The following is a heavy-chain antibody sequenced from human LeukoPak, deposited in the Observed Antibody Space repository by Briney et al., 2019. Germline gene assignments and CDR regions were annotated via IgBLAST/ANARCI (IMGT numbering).Heavy chain of an antibody. J-gene: IGHJ6*02. CDR3: ARCWTKDSSSWSYYYYGMDV. CDR1: GFTFSSYS. D-gene: IGHD6-13*01. V-gene: IGHV3-48*04. CDR2: ISSSSSTI. Sequence: GGSLRLSCAASGFTFSSYSMNWVRQAPGKGLEWVSYISSSSSTIYYADSVKGRFTISRDNAKNSLYLQMNSLRAEDTAVYYCARCWTKDSSSWSYYYYGMDVWGQGTTVTVSS.